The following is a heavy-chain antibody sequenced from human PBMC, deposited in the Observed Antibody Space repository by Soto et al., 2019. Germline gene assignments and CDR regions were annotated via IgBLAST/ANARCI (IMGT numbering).Heavy chain of an antibody. D-gene: IGHD2-15*01. CDR2: IYYSGST. CDR3: ARETCSGGSCYKTDAFDI. Sequence: QVQLQESGPGLVKPSETLSLTCTVSGGSISSYYWSWIRQPPGKGLEWIGYIYYSGSTNYNPSLRSRGTIPVDTSKNQFSLKLSSVTAADTAVYYCARETCSGGSCYKTDAFDIWGQGTMVTVSS. CDR1: GGSISSYY. V-gene: IGHV4-59*01. J-gene: IGHJ3*02.